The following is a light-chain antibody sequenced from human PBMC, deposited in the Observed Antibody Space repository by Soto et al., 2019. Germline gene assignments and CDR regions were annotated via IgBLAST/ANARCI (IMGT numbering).Light chain of an antibody. CDR2: EVS. Sequence: QSALTQPPSASGSPGQSVTISCTGTSSDVGGYNYVSWYQQHPGKAPKLMIYEVSKRPSGVPDRFSGSKSGNTASLTVSGLQAGDGADYSCSSYAASNILFGGGTKLTVL. CDR1: SSDVGGYNY. CDR3: SSYAASNIL. J-gene: IGLJ3*02. V-gene: IGLV2-8*01.